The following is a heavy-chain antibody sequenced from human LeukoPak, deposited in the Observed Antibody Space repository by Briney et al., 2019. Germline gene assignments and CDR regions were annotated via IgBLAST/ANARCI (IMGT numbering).Heavy chain of an antibody. J-gene: IGHJ4*02. CDR1: GYTFTSYD. V-gene: IGHV1-8*01. CDR2: MNPNRGNT. Sequence: ASVKVSCKASGYTFTSYDINWVRQATGQGLEWMGCMNPNRGNTGYTQKFQGRVTMTRNTSISTAYMELSSLRSEDTAVYYCARGEGFLHTYYYESSVYYFDQGGRGTLLSVSS. CDR3: ARGEGFLHTYYYESSVYYFDQ. D-gene: IGHD3-22*01.